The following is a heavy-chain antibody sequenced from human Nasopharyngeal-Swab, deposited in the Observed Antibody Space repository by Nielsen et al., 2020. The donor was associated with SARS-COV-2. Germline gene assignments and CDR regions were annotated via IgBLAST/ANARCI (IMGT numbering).Heavy chain of an antibody. J-gene: IGHJ4*02. CDR2: ISSSGSTL. CDR1: GGSISSGNYY. CDR3: ARGVNYDSSDYYPYYFDS. Sequence: LSLTCTVSGGSISSGNYYWGWIRQAPGKGLEWVSYISSSGSTLNNVDSVKGRFTISRDNAKKALYLQMNSLGAEDTAVYYCARGVNYDSSDYYPYYFDSWGQGTLVTVSS. D-gene: IGHD3-22*01. V-gene: IGHV3-11*01.